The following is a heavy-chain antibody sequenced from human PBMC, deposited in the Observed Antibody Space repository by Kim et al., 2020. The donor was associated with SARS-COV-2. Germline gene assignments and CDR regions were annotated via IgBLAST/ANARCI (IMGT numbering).Heavy chain of an antibody. D-gene: IGHD3-22*01. CDR3: ASGDSSAYYYPGDY. J-gene: IGHJ4*02. CDR1: GYTFTNYG. CDR2: ISAYNGNT. V-gene: IGHV1-18*01. Sequence: ASVKVSCKASGYTFTNYGITWVRQAPGQGLEWMGWISAYNGNTNYAQKLQGRVTMTRDTSTSTAYMELRSLRSDDTAVYYCASGDSSAYYYPGDYWGQGTLVTVSS.